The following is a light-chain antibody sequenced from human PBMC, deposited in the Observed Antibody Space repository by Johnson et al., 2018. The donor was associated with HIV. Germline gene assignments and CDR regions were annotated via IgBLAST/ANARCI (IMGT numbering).Light chain of an antibody. CDR3: GTVDSSLRSGF. V-gene: IGLV1-51*01. Sequence: QSMLTQPPSVSAAPGQKVTISCSGSTSNIGNNYVSWYQQLPGTAPKLLIYDNNKRPSGIPDRFSGSKSGTSATLGITGLQTGDEADYYCGTVDSSLRSGFFGTGTKVTVL. CDR1: TSNIGNNY. CDR2: DNN. J-gene: IGLJ1*01.